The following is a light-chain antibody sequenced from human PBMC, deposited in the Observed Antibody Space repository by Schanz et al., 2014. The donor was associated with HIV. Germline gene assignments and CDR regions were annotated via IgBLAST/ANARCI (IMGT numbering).Light chain of an antibody. V-gene: IGLV1-44*01. CDR2: SNN. CDR3: GTWDSSLGARV. Sequence: QSVLTQPPSASGTPGQRVTISCSGSRSNIGRNTVNWYQQLPRTAPKLLIYSNNQRPSGVPDRFSGTKSDTSATLGITGLQTGDEADYYCGTWDSSLGARVFGGGTKLTVL. CDR1: RSNIGRNT. J-gene: IGLJ3*02.